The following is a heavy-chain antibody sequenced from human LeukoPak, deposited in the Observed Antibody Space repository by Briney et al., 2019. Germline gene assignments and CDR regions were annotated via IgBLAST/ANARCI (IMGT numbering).Heavy chain of an antibody. D-gene: IGHD6-19*01. V-gene: IGHV1-3*01. Sequence: ASVKVSCKASGYTFTSYAMHWVRQAPGQRLEWMGWINAGNGNTKYSQKFQGRVTITRDTSASTVYMELSSLRSEDTAVYYCARSAVAKWGDYWGQGTLVTVSS. CDR3: ARSAVAKWGDY. CDR1: GYTFTSYA. J-gene: IGHJ4*02. CDR2: INAGNGNT.